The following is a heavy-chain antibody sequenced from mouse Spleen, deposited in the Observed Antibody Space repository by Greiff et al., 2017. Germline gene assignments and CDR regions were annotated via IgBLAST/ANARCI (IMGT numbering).Heavy chain of an antibody. Sequence: VQLQQSGPELVKPGASVKISCKASGYTFTDYYMNWVKQSHGKSLEWIGDINPNNGGTSYNQKFKGKATLTVDKSSSTAYMELRSLTSEDSAVYYCASAGHWYFDVWGAGTTVTVSS. V-gene: IGHV1-26*01. CDR2: INPNNGGT. CDR1: GYTFTDYY. CDR3: ASAGHWYFDV. J-gene: IGHJ1*01.